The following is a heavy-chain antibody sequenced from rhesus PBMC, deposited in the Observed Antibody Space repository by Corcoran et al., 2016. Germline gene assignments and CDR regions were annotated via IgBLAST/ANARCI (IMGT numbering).Heavy chain of an antibody. V-gene: IGHV3-100*02. CDR2: ISASGGTT. CDR1: GFTFSSYE. CDR3: TRDGSYGYSYGLDS. Sequence: DVQLVESGGGLVKPGGSLRLSCVASGFTFSSYEMHWVRQAPGKGLEWVSVISASGGTTYYADSVKGRFTISRDNAKHSLFLQMNSLRAEDTAVYYCTRDGSYGYSYGLDSWGQGVVVTVSS. D-gene: IGHD5-36*01. J-gene: IGHJ6*01.